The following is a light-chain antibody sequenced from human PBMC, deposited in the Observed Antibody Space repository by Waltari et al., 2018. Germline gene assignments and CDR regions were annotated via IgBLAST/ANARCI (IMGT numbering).Light chain of an antibody. Sequence: DIVMTQTPVSLSVTPGQSASISCKSSQSLVYTDGKTYFDWYSQKPGQPPQLLTYEISKRFSGVPDRFTGSGSGTDFTLKISRVEAEDVGVYYCMHTKQFPWTFGQGTKVEIK. CDR3: MHTKQFPWT. CDR2: EIS. J-gene: IGKJ1*01. CDR1: QSLVYTDGKTY. V-gene: IGKV2D-29*01.